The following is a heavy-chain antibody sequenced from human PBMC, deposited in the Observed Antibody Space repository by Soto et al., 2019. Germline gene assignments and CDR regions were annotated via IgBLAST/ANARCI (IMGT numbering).Heavy chain of an antibody. CDR3: ARSLLRFVEWLFDGMDV. CDR2: INPNRGGT. J-gene: IGHJ6*02. Sequence: ASVKVSCKASGYTFTGYYMHWVRQAPGQGLQWTGLINPNRGGTNYAQKFQGRVTMTRDTSISTAYMELSRVRSDDMAVYYCARSLLRFVEWLFDGMDVWGQGTTVTVSS. V-gene: IGHV1-2*02. D-gene: IGHD3-3*01. CDR1: GYTFTGYY.